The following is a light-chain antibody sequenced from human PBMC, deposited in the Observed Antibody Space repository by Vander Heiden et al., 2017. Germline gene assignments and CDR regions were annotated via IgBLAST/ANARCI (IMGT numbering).Light chain of an antibody. V-gene: IGKV2-28*01. CDR3: MQALQTRVT. CDR2: LGS. CDR1: QSLLHSNGYNY. J-gene: IGKJ5*01. Sequence: DIVMTQSPLSLPVTPGEPASISCRSSQSLLHSNGYNYLDWYLQKPGQSPQLLIYLGSNRASGVPDRFSGSGSGTDFTLKISRVEAEYVGLYYCMQALQTRVTFGQGTRLEIK.